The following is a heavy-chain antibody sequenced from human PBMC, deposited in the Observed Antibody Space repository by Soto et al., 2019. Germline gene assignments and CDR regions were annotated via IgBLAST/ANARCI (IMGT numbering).Heavy chain of an antibody. CDR3: ARLDVVRGVSLLDY. D-gene: IGHD3-10*01. V-gene: IGHV3-53*01. CDR1: RFTVSSNY. CDR2: IYSGGST. Sequence: PEGSLRLSCAASRFTVSSNYMSWVRQAPGKGLEWVSVIYSGGSTYYADSVKGRFTISRDNSKNTLYLQMNSLRAEDTAVYYCARLDVVRGVSLLDYWGQGTLVTVSS. J-gene: IGHJ4*02.